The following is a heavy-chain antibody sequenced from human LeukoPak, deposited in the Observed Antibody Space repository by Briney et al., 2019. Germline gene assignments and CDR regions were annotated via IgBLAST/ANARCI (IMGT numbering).Heavy chain of an antibody. Sequence: PGGSLRLSCAASGFNFRDAAMTWVRQAPGKGLEWVSLISFSGDNSYYADSVKGRFTISRDNSKNTLYLQMNSLRAEDTAVYYCARDAYNYGYYFDYWGQGTLVTVSS. CDR3: ARDAYNYGYYFDY. V-gene: IGHV3-23*01. CDR1: GFNFRDAA. D-gene: IGHD5-18*01. J-gene: IGHJ4*02. CDR2: ISFSGDNS.